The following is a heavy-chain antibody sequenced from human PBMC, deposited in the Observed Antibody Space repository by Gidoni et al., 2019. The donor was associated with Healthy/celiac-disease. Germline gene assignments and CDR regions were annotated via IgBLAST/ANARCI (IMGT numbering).Heavy chain of an antibody. J-gene: IGHJ6*02. CDR2: ISRSGSTI. CDR3: ARRGANDFWSGYSNYYYGMDV. Sequence: EVQLVEPGGRLVKPGGSLRLPCAASGFTFSSYRMNRVRRAPGKGLVWVSSISRSGSTIYDADSVKGRFTISRDNGKNSLYLKMNNLRAEDTAVYYCARRGANDFWSGYSNYYYGMDVWGQGTTVTVSS. D-gene: IGHD3-3*01. V-gene: IGHV3-21*01. CDR1: GFTFSSYR.